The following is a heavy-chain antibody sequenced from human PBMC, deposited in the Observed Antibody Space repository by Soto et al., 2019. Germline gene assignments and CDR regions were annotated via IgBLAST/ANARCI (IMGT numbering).Heavy chain of an antibody. CDR3: SETHTLGV. V-gene: IGHV3-23*01. J-gene: IGHJ6*02. CDR1: GFTFSSYV. CDR2: ISGGGSST. Sequence: EMQLLESGGGLVQPGGSLRLSCGASGFTFSSYVMNWVRQAPGKGLEWVSGISGGGSSTYYADSVKGRFTISRDNSKNTLYLQMNSLRAEDTAVYYCSETHTLGVWAQGTTVTVSS. D-gene: IGHD2-21*01.